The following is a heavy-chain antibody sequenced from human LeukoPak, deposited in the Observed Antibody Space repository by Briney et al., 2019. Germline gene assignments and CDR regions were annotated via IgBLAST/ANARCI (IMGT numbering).Heavy chain of an antibody. Sequence: GASVKVSCKASGYTFTGYYMHWVRQAPGQGVEWMGRINPNSGGTNYAQKFQGRVTMTRATTISTAYMETSRLRSDATAVYYCARDYERVLVDWGQGTLVTVSS. J-gene: IGHJ4*02. V-gene: IGHV1-2*06. CDR2: INPNSGGT. CDR1: GYTFTGYY. D-gene: IGHD3-3*01. CDR3: ARDYERVLVD.